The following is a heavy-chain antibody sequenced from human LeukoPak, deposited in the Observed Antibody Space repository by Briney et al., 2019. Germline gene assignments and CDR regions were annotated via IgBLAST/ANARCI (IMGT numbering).Heavy chain of an antibody. J-gene: IGHJ4*02. V-gene: IGHV4-59*01. D-gene: IGHD4-23*01. CDR1: GGSIRSDY. CDR2: IHYSGST. CDR3: ARLGRKTTVVPPDFDC. Sequence: SELLSLTCTVSGGSIRSDYWSWVRQPPGKRLEWIGYIHYSGSTNYNASLKSRLTMSVDMSKNQFSLKLTSVTAADTAVYYCARLGRKTTVVPPDFDCWGQGTLVTVSS.